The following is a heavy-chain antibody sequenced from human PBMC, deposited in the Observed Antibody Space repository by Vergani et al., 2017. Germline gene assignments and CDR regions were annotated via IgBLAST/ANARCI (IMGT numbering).Heavy chain of an antibody. J-gene: IGHJ4*02. Sequence: VQLQESGPGLVKPSETLSLTCTVSGGSISSNYMSWVRQAPGKGLEWVSVIYSGGSTYYADSVKGRFTISRHNSKNTLYLQMNSLRAEDTAVYYCATRGGDYGDYRIDYWGQGTLVTVSS. CDR1: GGSISSNY. CDR3: ATRGGDYGDYRIDY. V-gene: IGHV3-53*04. CDR2: IYSGGST. D-gene: IGHD4-17*01.